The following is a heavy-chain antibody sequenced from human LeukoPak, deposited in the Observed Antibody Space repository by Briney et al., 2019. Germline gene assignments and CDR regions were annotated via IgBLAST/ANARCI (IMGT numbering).Heavy chain of an antibody. CDR2: IYYSGST. CDR3: ATISNTIFGVVITAYFDL. Sequence: PSETLSLTCTVSGGSISSSSYYWGWIRQPPGKGLEWIGSIYYSGSTYYSPSLKSRVTISVDTSKNQFSLKLSSVTAADTAVYYCATISNTIFGVVITAYFDLWGRGTLVTVSS. J-gene: IGHJ2*01. CDR1: GGSISSSSYY. D-gene: IGHD3-3*01. V-gene: IGHV4-39*01.